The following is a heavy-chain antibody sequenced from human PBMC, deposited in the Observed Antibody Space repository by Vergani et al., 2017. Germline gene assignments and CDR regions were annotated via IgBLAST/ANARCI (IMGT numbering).Heavy chain of an antibody. CDR2: IYYSGST. J-gene: IGHJ4*02. Sequence: QVQLQESGPGLVKPSETLSLTCTVSGGSVSSGSYYWSWIRQPPGKGLEWIGYIYYSGSTHYNPSLKSRVTISVDTSKNDFSLKVTSVTAADTAVYYCTRQPQEGASGPPSVPTWGQGISVIVSS. CDR1: GGSVSSGSYY. D-gene: IGHD5-12*01. V-gene: IGHV4-61*03. CDR3: TRQPQEGASGPPSVPT.